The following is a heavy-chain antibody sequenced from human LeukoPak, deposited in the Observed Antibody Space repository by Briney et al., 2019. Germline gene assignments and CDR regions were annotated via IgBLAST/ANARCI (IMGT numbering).Heavy chain of an antibody. CDR3: ATGHVLRYFDWLLPFDY. D-gene: IGHD3-9*01. CDR1: GYTFTSYG. V-gene: IGHV1-2*02. CDR2: INPNSGGT. J-gene: IGHJ4*02. Sequence: GASVKVSCKASGYTFTSYGISWVRQAPGQGLEWMGWINPNSGGTNYAQKFQGRVTMTRDTSISTAYMELSRLRSDDTAVYYCATGHVLRYFDWLLPFDYWGQGTLVTVSS.